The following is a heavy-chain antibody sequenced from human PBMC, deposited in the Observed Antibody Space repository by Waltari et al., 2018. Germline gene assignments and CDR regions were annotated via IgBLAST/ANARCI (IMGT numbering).Heavy chain of an antibody. Sequence: QVQLQESGPGLVKPSETLSLTFTVSGGSISSYSWSWIRQPPGKGLEWIGYIYYSGSTNYNPSLKSRVTISVDTSKNQFSLKLSSVTAADTAVYYCARGADYFDYWGQGTLVTVSS. J-gene: IGHJ4*02. CDR3: ARGADYFDY. CDR1: GGSISSYS. CDR2: IYYSGST. V-gene: IGHV4-59*01.